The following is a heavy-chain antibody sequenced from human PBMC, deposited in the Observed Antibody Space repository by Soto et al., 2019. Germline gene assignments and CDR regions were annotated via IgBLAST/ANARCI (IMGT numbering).Heavy chain of an antibody. D-gene: IGHD3-10*01. CDR3: ARVGRYYYGSGSYFDY. CDR2: IIPIFGTA. V-gene: IGHV1-69*06. Sequence: QVQLVQSGAEVKKPGSSVKVSRKASGGTFSSYAISWVRQAPGQGLEWMGGIIPIFGTANYAQKFQGRVTITADKSTSTAYMELSSLRSEDTAVYYCARVGRYYYGSGSYFDYWGQGTLVTVSS. J-gene: IGHJ4*02. CDR1: GGTFSSYA.